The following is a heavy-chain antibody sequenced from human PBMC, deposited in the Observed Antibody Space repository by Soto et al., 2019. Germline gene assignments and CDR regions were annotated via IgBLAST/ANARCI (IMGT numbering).Heavy chain of an antibody. Sequence: PGGSLRLSCAASGFTFSSYSMNWVRQAPGKGLEWVSSISSSSSYIYYADSVKGRFTISRDNAKNSLYLQMNSLRAEDTAVYYCARYGVNYRYGSPAFDYWGQGTLVTVSS. D-gene: IGHD5-18*01. J-gene: IGHJ4*02. V-gene: IGHV3-21*01. CDR2: ISSSSSYI. CDR3: ARYGVNYRYGSPAFDY. CDR1: GFTFSSYS.